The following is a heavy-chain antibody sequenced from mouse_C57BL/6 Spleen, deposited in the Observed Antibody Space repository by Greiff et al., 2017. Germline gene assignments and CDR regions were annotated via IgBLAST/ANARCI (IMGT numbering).Heavy chain of an antibody. D-gene: IGHD1-1*01. V-gene: IGHV10-1*01. CDR3: VRQDYGSRPDWYFDV. CDR1: GFSFNTYA. Sequence: EVQRVESGGGLVQPKGSLKLSCAASGFSFNTYAMNWVRQAPGKGLEWVARIRSKSNNYATYYADSVKDRFTISRDDSESMLYLQMNNLKTEDTAMYYCVRQDYGSRPDWYFDVWGTGTTVTVSS. CDR2: IRSKSNNYAT. J-gene: IGHJ1*03.